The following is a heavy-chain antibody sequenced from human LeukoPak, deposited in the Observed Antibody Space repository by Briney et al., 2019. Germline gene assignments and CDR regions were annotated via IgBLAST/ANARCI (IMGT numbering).Heavy chain of an antibody. D-gene: IGHD4-17*01. J-gene: IGHJ4*02. V-gene: IGHV3-23*01. CDR3: AKDLYGDYDFDC. CDR1: GFTFNNYA. Sequence: GGSLRLSCAASGFTFNNYAMNWVRQAPGKGLEWVSVITSSGSTYYADSVKGRFTISRDNSKNTLSLQMNSLRAEDTAIYYCAKDLYGDYDFDCWGRGTLVTVSS. CDR2: ITSSGST.